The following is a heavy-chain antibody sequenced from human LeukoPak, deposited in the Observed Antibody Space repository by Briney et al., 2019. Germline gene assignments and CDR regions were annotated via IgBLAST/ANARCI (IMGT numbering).Heavy chain of an antibody. J-gene: IGHJ4*02. D-gene: IGHD3-22*01. CDR1: GYTFTSYY. V-gene: IGHV1-46*01. Sequence: ASVKVSCKASGYTFTSYYMHWVRQAPGQGLEWMGIINPSGGSTSYAQKFQGRVTMTRDTSTSTVCMELSSLRSEDTAVYYCARAAYYYDSSGLHHPPEYWGQGTLVTVSS. CDR3: ARAAYYYDSSGLHHPPEY. CDR2: INPSGGST.